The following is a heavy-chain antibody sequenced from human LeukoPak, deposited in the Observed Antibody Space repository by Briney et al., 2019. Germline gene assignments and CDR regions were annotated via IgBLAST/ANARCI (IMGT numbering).Heavy chain of an antibody. CDR3: ASLRGPVVTPDFYFDY. Sequence: KAGGSLRLSCAASGFTFSDYYMSWIRQAPGKGLEWVSYISSSGSTIYYADSVKGRFTISRDNAKNSLYLQMNSLRAEDTAVYYCASLRGPVVTPDFYFDYWGQGTLVTVSS. CDR2: ISSSGSTI. J-gene: IGHJ4*02. D-gene: IGHD4-23*01. V-gene: IGHV3-11*01. CDR1: GFTFSDYY.